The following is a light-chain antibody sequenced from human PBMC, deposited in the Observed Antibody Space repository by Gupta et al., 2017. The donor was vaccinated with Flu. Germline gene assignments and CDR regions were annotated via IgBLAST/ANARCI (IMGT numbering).Light chain of an antibody. J-gene: IGLJ1*01. Sequence: QSVLTQPPSVSGAPGQRVTISCTGSSSNTGVNYNVHWYQHLPEAAPQLLIHGNNSRRSGVPARFSASKSGTSASLATTGLQADDAADDYCQSFNRNKSALVFGSGTRLTVL. V-gene: IGLV1-40*01. CDR1: SSNTGVNYN. CDR3: QSFNRNKSALV. CDR2: GNN.